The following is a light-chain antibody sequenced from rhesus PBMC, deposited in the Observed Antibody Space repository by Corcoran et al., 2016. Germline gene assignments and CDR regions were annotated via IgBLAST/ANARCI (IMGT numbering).Light chain of an antibody. J-gene: IGKJ1*01. CDR2: RAY. Sequence: EIVMTQSPATLSLSPGETATLSCRASESVGSYLAWYQQKPGQAPKLLVNRAYLRATRIPDRFSGRGSMTEFTLTISSLEPEDVGVYHCQQYNDLLPTFGQGTKVEIK. CDR1: ESVGSY. CDR3: QQYNDLLPT. V-gene: IGKV3-40*03.